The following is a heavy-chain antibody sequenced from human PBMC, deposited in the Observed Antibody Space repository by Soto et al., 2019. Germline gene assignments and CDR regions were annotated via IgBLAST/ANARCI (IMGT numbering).Heavy chain of an antibody. J-gene: IGHJ4*02. CDR3: ARIRLGWWSDY. CDR2: IKQDGSEK. CDR1: GFTFSSYW. Sequence: EVQLVESGGGLVQPGGSLRLSCAASGFTFSSYWMSWVRQAPGKGLEWVANIKQDGSEKYYVDSVKGRFTISRENAKNSLYLQMNSLRAEDTAVYYCARIRLGWWSDYWGQGTLVTVSS. D-gene: IGHD2-15*01. V-gene: IGHV3-7*05.